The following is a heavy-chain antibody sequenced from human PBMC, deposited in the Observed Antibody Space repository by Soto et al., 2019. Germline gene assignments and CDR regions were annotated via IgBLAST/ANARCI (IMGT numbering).Heavy chain of an antibody. J-gene: IGHJ3*02. CDR2: ISAYSGNA. Sequence: QAQLVQSGAEVKKPGASVKVSCKASGFSFTSYGFSWVRQAPGQGLELMGWISAYSGNAKYEEKIQDRVTMTTDTATSTVYMEVRRPRSDDTAVYYCARRVSVTFYAAFDSWGQGTMVTVSS. V-gene: IGHV1-18*04. CDR1: GFSFTSYG. CDR3: ARRVSVTFYAAFDS. D-gene: IGHD3-16*01.